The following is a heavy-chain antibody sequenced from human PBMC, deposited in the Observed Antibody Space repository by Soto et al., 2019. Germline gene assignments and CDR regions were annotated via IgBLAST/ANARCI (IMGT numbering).Heavy chain of an antibody. J-gene: IGHJ5*02. V-gene: IGHV1-69*01. Sequence: QVQLVQSGAEVKKPGSSVKVSCKASGGTFSSYAISWVRQAPGQGLEWMGGIIPIFGTANYAQKFQGRFTITADESTSTAYMELSSLRSEDTAVYYCARESGYYGSWSHNWFDPWGQGTLVTVSS. D-gene: IGHD3-10*01. CDR2: IIPIFGTA. CDR3: ARESGYYGSWSHNWFDP. CDR1: GGTFSSYA.